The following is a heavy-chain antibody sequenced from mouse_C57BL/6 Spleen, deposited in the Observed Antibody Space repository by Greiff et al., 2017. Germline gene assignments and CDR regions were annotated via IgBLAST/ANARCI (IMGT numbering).Heavy chain of an antibody. Sequence: EVQLVESGEGLVKPGGSLKLSCAASGFTFSSYAMSWVRQTPEKRLEWVAYISSGGDYIYYADTVKGRFTISSDNARNTLYLQMSSLKSEDTAMYYCTRDPSNYAIYFDYWGQGTTLTVSS. D-gene: IGHD2-5*01. CDR1: GFTFSSYA. CDR2: ISSGGDYI. V-gene: IGHV5-9-1*02. J-gene: IGHJ2*01. CDR3: TRDPSNYAIYFDY.